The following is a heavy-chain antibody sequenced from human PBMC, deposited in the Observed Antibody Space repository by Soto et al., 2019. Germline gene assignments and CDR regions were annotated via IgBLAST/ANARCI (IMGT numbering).Heavy chain of an antibody. Sequence: ASVKVSCKASGYTFTSYYMHWVRQAPGQGLEWMGIINPSGGSTSYAQKFQGRVTMTRDTSTSTVYMELSNLRSEDTAVFYCARDFFCSSTSCYSPYYYYGMDVWGQGTTVTVSS. V-gene: IGHV1-46*01. CDR2: INPSGGST. CDR3: ARDFFCSSTSCYSPYYYYGMDV. D-gene: IGHD2-2*01. J-gene: IGHJ6*02. CDR1: GYTFTSYY.